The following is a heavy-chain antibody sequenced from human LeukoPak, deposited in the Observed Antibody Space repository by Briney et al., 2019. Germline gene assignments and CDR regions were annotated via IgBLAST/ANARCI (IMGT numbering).Heavy chain of an antibody. Sequence: PSETLSLTCTVSGGSISSYYWSRIRQPPGKGLEWIGYIYYSGSTNYNPSLKSRVTISVDTSKNQFSLKLSSVTAADTAVYYCARDGGDGYNFDWGQGTLVTVSS. V-gene: IGHV4-59*01. D-gene: IGHD5-24*01. CDR1: GGSISSYY. CDR3: ARDGGDGYNFD. CDR2: IYYSGST. J-gene: IGHJ4*02.